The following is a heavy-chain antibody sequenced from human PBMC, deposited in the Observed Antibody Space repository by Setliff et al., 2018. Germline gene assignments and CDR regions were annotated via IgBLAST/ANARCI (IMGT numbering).Heavy chain of an antibody. CDR3: ARDLWYSGSYEAFDI. V-gene: IGHV4-59*12. J-gene: IGHJ3*02. D-gene: IGHD1-26*01. Sequence: SETLSLTCTVSGDSINNYYWTWIRQPPGKGLEWIGRIYSGGTTYYNSSLKSRVTISVDTSKTQFSLKLSSVTAADTAVYYCARDLWYSGSYEAFDIWGQGTMVTVSS. CDR1: GDSINNYY. CDR2: IYSGGTT.